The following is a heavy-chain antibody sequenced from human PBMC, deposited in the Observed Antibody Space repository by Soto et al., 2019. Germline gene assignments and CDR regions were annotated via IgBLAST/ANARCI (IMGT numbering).Heavy chain of an antibody. D-gene: IGHD3-10*01. CDR3: AKAMVRGVIRGYYFDH. Sequence: GGSLRLSCAASGFTFSSYAMSWVRQAPGKGLEWVSAISGSGGSTYYADSVKGRFTISRDNSKNTLYLQMNSLRAEDTAVYYCAKAMVRGVIRGYYFDHWGQGTLVTVSS. J-gene: IGHJ4*02. V-gene: IGHV3-23*01. CDR1: GFTFSSYA. CDR2: ISGSGGST.